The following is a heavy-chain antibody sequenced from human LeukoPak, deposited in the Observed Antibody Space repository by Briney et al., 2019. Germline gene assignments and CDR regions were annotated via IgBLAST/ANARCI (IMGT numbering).Heavy chain of an antibody. CDR1: GFTFRSSA. CDR3: ARGLFDSGTYYVDY. CDR2: ITGNGQDT. V-gene: IGHV3-23*01. J-gene: IGHJ4*02. Sequence: GGTLRLACAGSGFTFRSSAMSWVRQTPGKGLEWVSSITGNGQDTNYADFGKGRFTVSRDNSKGTLYLDMDSVRPEDTAVYYCARGLFDSGTYYVDYWGQGTLVTVSS. D-gene: IGHD1-26*01.